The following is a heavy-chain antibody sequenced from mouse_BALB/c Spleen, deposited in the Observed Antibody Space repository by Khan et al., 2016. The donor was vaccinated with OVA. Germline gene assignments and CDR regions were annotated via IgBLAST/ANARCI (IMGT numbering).Heavy chain of an antibody. CDR2: ISSGGTYT. CDR3: ARHEDYCCSRPDVGD. CDR1: GFTFSRSS. D-gene: IGHD1-1*01. Sequence: EVQLVESGGGLVKPGGSLKLSCVASGFTFSRSSMSWVRQSPEKRPEWVASISSGGTYTYYPDSVKGRFTLSRDTAENTLHLQMSSLRSEDTAIYYCARHEDYCCSRPDVGDWGQGTTLTVSS. V-gene: IGHV5-9-3*01. J-gene: IGHJ2*01.